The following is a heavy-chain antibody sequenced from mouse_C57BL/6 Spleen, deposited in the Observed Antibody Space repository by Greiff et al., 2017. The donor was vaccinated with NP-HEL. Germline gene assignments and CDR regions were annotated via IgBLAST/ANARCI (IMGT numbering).Heavy chain of an antibody. V-gene: IGHV1-52*01. D-gene: IGHD1-1*01. J-gene: IGHJ2*01. CDR2: IDPSDSET. CDR1: GYTFTSYW. CDR3: ARVGYGSSSYFDY. Sequence: QVHVKQPGAELVRPGSSVKLSCKASGYTFTSYWMHWVKQRPIQGLEWIGNIDPSDSETHYNQKFKDKATLTVDKSSSTAYMQLSSLTSEDSAVYYCARVGYGSSSYFDYWGQGTTLTVSS.